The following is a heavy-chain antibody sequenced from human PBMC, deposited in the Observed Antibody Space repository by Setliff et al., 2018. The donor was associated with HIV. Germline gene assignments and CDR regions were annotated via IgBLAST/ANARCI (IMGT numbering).Heavy chain of an antibody. J-gene: IGHJ6*03. D-gene: IGHD1-1*01. Sequence: PSETLSLTCTVSGDSISFYYWSWIRQHPGGGLDWIGYISYSGSTFYNPSLKSRVTISLDTSYNQFSLKVKSVTAADTAVYYCATGRLYYYMDVWGKGTTVTVSS. CDR1: GDSISFYY. V-gene: IGHV4-59*06. CDR3: ATGRLYYYMDV. CDR2: ISYSGST.